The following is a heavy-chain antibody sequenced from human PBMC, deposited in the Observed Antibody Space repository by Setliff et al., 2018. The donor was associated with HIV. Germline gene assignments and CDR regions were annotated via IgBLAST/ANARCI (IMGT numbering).Heavy chain of an antibody. J-gene: IGHJ4*02. V-gene: IGHV7-4-1*02. CDR1: GYTFTSYA. D-gene: IGHD4-17*01. CDR3: ARQNGDYHGVDK. CDR2: INTYSGKP. Sequence: ASVKVSCKASGYTFTSYAMNWVRQAPGQGLEWMGWINTYSGKPTYVKGLTGRFVFSLDTSVNTAYLQISSLKTEDTAVYYCARQNGDYHGVDKWGQGTLVTVSS.